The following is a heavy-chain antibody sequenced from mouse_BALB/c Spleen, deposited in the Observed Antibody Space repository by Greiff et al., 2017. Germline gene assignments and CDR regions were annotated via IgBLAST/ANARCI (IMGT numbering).Heavy chain of an antibody. CDR3: ALTGARDY. Sequence: QVHVKQPGAELVKPGASVKLSCKASGYTFTSYWMHWVKQRPGQGLEWIGEIDPSDSYTNYNQKFKGKATLTVDKSSSTAYMQLSSLTSEDSAVYYCALTGARDYWGQGTTLTVSS. D-gene: IGHD4-1*01. CDR2: IDPSDSYT. CDR1: GYTFTSYW. J-gene: IGHJ2*01. V-gene: IGHV1-69*02.